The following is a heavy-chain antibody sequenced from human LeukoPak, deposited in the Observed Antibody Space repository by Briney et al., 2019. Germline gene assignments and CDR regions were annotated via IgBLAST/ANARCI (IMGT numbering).Heavy chain of an antibody. J-gene: IGHJ1*01. V-gene: IGHV7-4-1*02. CDR2: INTNTGNP. CDR3: ARDSSGTNFQH. CDR1: GYTFTGYY. D-gene: IGHD3-22*01. Sequence: ASVKVSCKASGYTFTGYYMHWVRQAPGQGLEWMGWINTNTGNPTYAQGFTGRFVFSLDTSVSTAYLQISSLKAEDTAVYYCARDSSGTNFQHWGQGTLVTVSS.